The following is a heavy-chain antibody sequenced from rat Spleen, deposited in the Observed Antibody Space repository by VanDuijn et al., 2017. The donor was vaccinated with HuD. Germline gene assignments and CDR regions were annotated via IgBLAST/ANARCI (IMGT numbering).Heavy chain of an antibody. J-gene: IGHJ4*01. CDR3: TRYYEGYVMDV. V-gene: IGHV5-34*01. CDR1: GFTFSDYG. Sequence: EVQLVESGGGLVQPGRSLKLSCVASGFTFSDYGMHWIRQAPGKGLEWIAYISASSGTIYYADTVKDRFTISRDNAKNALYLQMNNLRSEDTAIYYCTRYYEGYVMDVWGQGASVTVSS. CDR2: ISASSGTI. D-gene: IGHD1-12*01.